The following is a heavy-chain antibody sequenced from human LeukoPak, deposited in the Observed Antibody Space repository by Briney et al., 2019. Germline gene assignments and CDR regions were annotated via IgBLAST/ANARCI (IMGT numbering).Heavy chain of an antibody. V-gene: IGHV4-39*01. CDR1: GDSISSSY. J-gene: IGHJ4*02. CDR3: ARPVGATTGNFDY. CDR2: IYYSGST. Sequence: SETLSLTCTVSGDSISSSYWSWIRQPPGKGLEWIGSIYYSGSTYYNPSLKSRVTISVDTSKNQFSLKLSSVTAADTAVYYCARPVGATTGNFDYWGQGTLVTVSS. D-gene: IGHD1-26*01.